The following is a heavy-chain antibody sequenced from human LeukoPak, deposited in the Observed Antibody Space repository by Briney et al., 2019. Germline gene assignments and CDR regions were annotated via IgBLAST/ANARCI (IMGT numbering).Heavy chain of an antibody. V-gene: IGHV3-7*03. D-gene: IGHD6-13*01. CDR3: ARGELVPNIFPYYFDS. J-gene: IGHJ4*02. CDR1: GFTFSSHW. Sequence: GGSLRLSCAASGFTFSSHWMSWVRQAPGKGLEWVANIKEDGSEKYYVDSVKGRFTISRDNAKNSLYLQMNSLRAEDTAVYYCARGELVPNIFPYYFDSWGQGTLVTVSS. CDR2: IKEDGSEK.